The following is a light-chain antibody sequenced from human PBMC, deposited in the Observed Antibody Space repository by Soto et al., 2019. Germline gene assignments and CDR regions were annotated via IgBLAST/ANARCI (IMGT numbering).Light chain of an antibody. CDR1: QSVSSSF. Sequence: EIVLTQSPGTLSLSPGERATLSCRASQSVSSSFLAWYQQKPGQAPRLLIYGVSIRATGIPDRFSGSGSGTDFTLTISRLEPEDFAVYYCQQYGSSPPWTFGQGTKVEIK. V-gene: IGKV3-20*01. CDR3: QQYGSSPPWT. J-gene: IGKJ1*01. CDR2: GVS.